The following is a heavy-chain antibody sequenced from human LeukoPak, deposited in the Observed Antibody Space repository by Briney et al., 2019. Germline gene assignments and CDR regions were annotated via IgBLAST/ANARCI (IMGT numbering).Heavy chain of an antibody. D-gene: IGHD3-22*01. Sequence: SQTLSLTCAISGDSVSSNSAAWNWIRQSPSRGLEWLGRTYYRSKWYNDYAVSVKSRITINPDTSKNQFSLQLNSVTPEDTAVYYCARDHPKLPYDSSGYPNYYYYYGMDVWGQGTTVTVSS. CDR3: ARDHPKLPYDSSGYPNYYYYYGMDV. CDR2: TYYRSKWYN. J-gene: IGHJ6*02. CDR1: GDSVSSNSAA. V-gene: IGHV6-1*01.